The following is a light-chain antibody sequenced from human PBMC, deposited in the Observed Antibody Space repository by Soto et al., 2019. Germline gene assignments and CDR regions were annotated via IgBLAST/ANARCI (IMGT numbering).Light chain of an antibody. CDR3: CSYTYTYSV. J-gene: IGLJ3*02. V-gene: IGLV2-11*01. Sequence: QSALTQPRSVSASPGQSVAIFCTKTSSDFGGSEFVSWYQQQPGKAPKLIIYDATQRPSGVPDRFSGSKSGDTASLTISGLQAEDEADYYCCSYTYTYSVFGGGTKLTVL. CDR2: DAT. CDR1: SSDFGGSEF.